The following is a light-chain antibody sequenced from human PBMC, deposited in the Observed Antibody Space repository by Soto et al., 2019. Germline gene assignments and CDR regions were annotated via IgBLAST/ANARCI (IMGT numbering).Light chain of an antibody. V-gene: IGKV1-5*03. J-gene: IGKJ1*01. CDR3: QHYNSYSEA. Sequence: DIQMTQSPSTLSGSVGDRVTITCRASQTISSWLAWYQQNPGKAPKLLIYKASTLKSGVPSRFSGSGSGTAATITISSLQPDDFETYYCQHYNSYSEAFGQGTKVDIK. CDR1: QTISSW. CDR2: KAS.